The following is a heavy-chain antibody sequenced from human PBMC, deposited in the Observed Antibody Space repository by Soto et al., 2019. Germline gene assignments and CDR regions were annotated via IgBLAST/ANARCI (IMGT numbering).Heavy chain of an antibody. CDR3: ARDLLSPDYYDSSGSLDY. V-gene: IGHV3-30-3*01. D-gene: IGHD3-22*01. Sequence: GGSLRLSCAASGFTFSSYAMHWVRQAPGKGLEWAAVISYDGSNKYYADSVKGRFTISRDNSKNTLCLQMNSLRAEDTAVYYCARDLLSPDYYDSSGSLDYWGQGTLVTVSS. CDR1: GFTFSSYA. CDR2: ISYDGSNK. J-gene: IGHJ4*02.